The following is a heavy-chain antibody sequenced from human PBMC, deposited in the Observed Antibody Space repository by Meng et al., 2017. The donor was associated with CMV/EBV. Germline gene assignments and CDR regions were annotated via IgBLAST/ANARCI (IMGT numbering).Heavy chain of an antibody. Sequence: QVELVKSGVEVKKPGASVKVSCQAYGYTLTELSMHWVRQAPGKGLEWMGGFDPEDGETIYAQKFQGRVTMTEDTSTDTAYMELSSLRSEDTAVYYCATGSYDSSGYYYEGYFDYWGQGTLVTVSS. CDR3: ATGSYDSSGYYYEGYFDY. D-gene: IGHD3-22*01. CDR2: FDPEDGET. V-gene: IGHV1-24*01. J-gene: IGHJ4*02. CDR1: GYTLTELS.